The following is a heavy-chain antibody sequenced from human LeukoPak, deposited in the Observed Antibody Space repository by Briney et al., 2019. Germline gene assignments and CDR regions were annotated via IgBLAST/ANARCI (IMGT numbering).Heavy chain of an antibody. J-gene: IGHJ5*02. CDR1: GGSISSSSYY. CDR3: ARESGDSSTWYAWFDP. V-gene: IGHV4-39*07. Sequence: SETLSLTCTVSGGSISSSSYYWGWIRQPPGKGLEWIGSIYYSGSTNYNPSLKSRVTISVDTSKNQFSLKLSSVTAADTAVYYCARESGDSSTWYAWFDPWGQGTLVTVSS. D-gene: IGHD6-13*01. CDR2: IYYSGST.